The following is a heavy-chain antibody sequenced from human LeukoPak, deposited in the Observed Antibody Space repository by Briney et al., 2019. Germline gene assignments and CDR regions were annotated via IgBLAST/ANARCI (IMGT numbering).Heavy chain of an antibody. Sequence: ASVKVSCKASGYTFLHYDFNWVRQAPRHGLEWVGWISPYNRNTKYKQSLQGRFTMSTDASTTAAYLELTGLTSDDTAVYYCAREINGAFDYWGQGTVVTVSS. CDR1: GYTFLHYD. CDR3: AREINGAFDY. V-gene: IGHV1-18*01. J-gene: IGHJ4*02. D-gene: IGHD3-10*01. CDR2: ISPYNRNT.